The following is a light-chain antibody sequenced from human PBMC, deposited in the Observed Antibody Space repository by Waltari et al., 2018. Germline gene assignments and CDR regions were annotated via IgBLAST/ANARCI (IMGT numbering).Light chain of an antibody. CDR1: SSDVGRYNY. V-gene: IGLV2-14*01. J-gene: IGLJ2*01. CDR3: SSYAGTSTRVV. Sequence: QSALTQPASVSGSPGQSITISCTGTSSDVGRYNYVSSYQHHPGKAPKLIIYAVSSRPSGVSSRFSGSKSGNTASLTISGLQAEDEADYYCSSYAGTSTRVVFGGGTKLTVL. CDR2: AVS.